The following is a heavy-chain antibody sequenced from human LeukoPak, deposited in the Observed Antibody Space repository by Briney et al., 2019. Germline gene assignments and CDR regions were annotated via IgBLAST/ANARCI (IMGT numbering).Heavy chain of an antibody. CDR3: ARDTGYCSSTSCYLGGVQTPLSPYYYGMDV. CDR2: IIPIFGTA. J-gene: IGHJ6*02. V-gene: IGHV1-69*13. D-gene: IGHD2-2*01. Sequence: SVKVSCKASGYTFTSYGISWVRQAPGQGLEWMGGIIPIFGTANYAQKFQGRVTITADESTSTAYMELSSLRSEDTAVYYCARDTGYCSSTSCYLGGVQTPLSPYYYGMDVWGQGTTVTVSS. CDR1: GYTFTSYG.